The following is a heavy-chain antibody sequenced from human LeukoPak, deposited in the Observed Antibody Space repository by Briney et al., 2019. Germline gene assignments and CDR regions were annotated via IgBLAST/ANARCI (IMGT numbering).Heavy chain of an antibody. V-gene: IGHV4-34*01. CDR3: ARAHYVWGSYRYRSRAAFDI. J-gene: IGHJ3*02. CDR2: INHSGST. Sequence: SETLSLTCAVYGGSFSGYYWSWIRQPPGKGLEWIGEINHSGSTNYNPSLKSRVTISVDTSKNQFSLKLSSVTAADTAVYYCARAHYVWGSYRYRSRAAFDIWGQGTMVTVS. CDR1: GGSFSGYY. D-gene: IGHD3-16*02.